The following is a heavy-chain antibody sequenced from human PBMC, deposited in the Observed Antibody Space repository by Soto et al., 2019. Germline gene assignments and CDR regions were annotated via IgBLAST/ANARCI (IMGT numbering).Heavy chain of an antibody. CDR2: FDPEDGET. V-gene: IGHV1-24*01. CDR3: GIGPIAAAGRDYYYMDV. J-gene: IGHJ6*03. CDR1: GYTLTELS. D-gene: IGHD6-13*01. Sequence: GASVKVSCKVSGYTLTELSMHWVRQAPGKGLEWMGGFDPEDGETIYAQKFQGRVTMTEDTSTDTAYMELSSLRSEDTAVYYCGIGPIAAAGRDYYYMDVWGKGTTVTVSS.